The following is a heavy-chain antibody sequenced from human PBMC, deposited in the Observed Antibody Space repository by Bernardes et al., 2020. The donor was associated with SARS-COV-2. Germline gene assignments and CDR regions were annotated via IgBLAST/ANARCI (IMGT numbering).Heavy chain of an antibody. CDR1: GFAFRNYG. CDR3: VKVSNIFWFGEGRGLFDY. Sequence: GSLRLSCTASGFAFRNYGMHWVRQIQGKRPEWLAVISYEGSQKRYADSLEGRFSISRDSSTDTLYLHMNDLRPEDTAIYYCVKVSNIFWFGEGRGLFDYWGQGTLVTVSS. D-gene: IGHD3-10*01. V-gene: IGHV3-30*18. J-gene: IGHJ4*02. CDR2: ISYEGSQK.